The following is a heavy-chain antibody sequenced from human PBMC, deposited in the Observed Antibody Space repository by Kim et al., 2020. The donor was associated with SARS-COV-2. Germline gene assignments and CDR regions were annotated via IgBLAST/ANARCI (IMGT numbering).Heavy chain of an antibody. CDR3: ARGGYTHDM. CDR1: GFTFSTYN. D-gene: IGHD5-18*01. J-gene: IGHJ4*01. Sequence: GGSLRLSCAASGFTFSTYNMNWVRQAPGKGLQWVSYISPTASTIYYADSVKGRFTISRDNAKSSLYLQMNSLRDEDTAVYYCARGGYTHDMWGHGPLVTV. CDR2: ISPTASTI. V-gene: IGHV3-48*02.